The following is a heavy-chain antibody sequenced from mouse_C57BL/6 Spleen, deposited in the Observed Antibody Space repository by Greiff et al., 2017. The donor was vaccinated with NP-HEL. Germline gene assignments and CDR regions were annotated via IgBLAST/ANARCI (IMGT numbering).Heavy chain of an antibody. CDR3: TRSTYYYGSSEYYFDY. D-gene: IGHD1-1*01. J-gene: IGHJ2*01. Sequence: QVQLKQSGAELVRPGASVTLSCKASGYTFTDYEMHWVKQTPVHGLEWIGAIDPETGGTAYNQKFKGKAILTADKSSSTAYMELRSLTSEDSAVYYCTRSTYYYGSSEYYFDYWGQGTTLTVSS. V-gene: IGHV1-15*01. CDR2: IDPETGGT. CDR1: GYTFTDYE.